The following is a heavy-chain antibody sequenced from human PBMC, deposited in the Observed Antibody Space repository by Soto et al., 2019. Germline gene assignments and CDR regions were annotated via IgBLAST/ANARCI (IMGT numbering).Heavy chain of an antibody. D-gene: IGHD2-21*02. J-gene: IGHJ4*01. CDR1: GYSFTSYW. Sequence: GESLKISCKASGYSFTSYWVGWVRQMPGKGLEWMGIIYPGESDTRYSPSFQGQVTISADKSISNAYLQRSSLKASDTAIDYCAIHVVFMGGACAFDHRGHGSLVSV. CDR3: AIHVVFMGGACAFDH. V-gene: IGHV5-51*01. CDR2: IYPGESDT.